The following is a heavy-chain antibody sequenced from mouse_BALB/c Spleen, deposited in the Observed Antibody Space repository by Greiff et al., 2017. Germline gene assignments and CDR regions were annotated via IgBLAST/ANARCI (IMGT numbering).Heavy chain of an antibody. J-gene: IGHJ2*01. D-gene: IGHD2-4*01. CDR2: IDPANGNT. CDR1: GFNIKDTY. Sequence: VQLQQPGAELVKPGASVKLSCTASGFNIKDTYMHWVKQRPEQGLEWIGRIDPANGNTKYDPKFQGKATITADTSSNTAYLQLSSLTSEDTAVYYCARGTMITRDYFDYWGQGTTLTVSS. V-gene: IGHV14-3*02. CDR3: ARGTMITRDYFDY.